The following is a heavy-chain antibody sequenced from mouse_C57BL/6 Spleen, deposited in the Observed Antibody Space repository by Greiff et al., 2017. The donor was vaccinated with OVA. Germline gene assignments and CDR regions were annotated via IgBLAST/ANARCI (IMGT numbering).Heavy chain of an antibody. V-gene: IGHV1-80*01. J-gene: IGHJ3*01. CDR1: GYAFSSYW. CDR3: ARSSSGYYGAWFAY. CDR2: IYPGDGDT. Sequence: QVQLQQSGAELVKPGASVKISCKASGYAFSSYWMNWVKQRPGKGLEWIGQIYPGDGDTNYNGKFKGKATLTADKSSSTAYMQLSSLTSEDSAVYFCARSSSGYYGAWFAYWGQGTLVTVSA. D-gene: IGHD2-3*01.